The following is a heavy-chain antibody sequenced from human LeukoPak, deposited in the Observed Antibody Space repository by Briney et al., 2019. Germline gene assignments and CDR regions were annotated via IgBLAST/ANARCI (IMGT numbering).Heavy chain of an antibody. CDR2: ILYDGSNK. CDR1: GFTFSSYG. D-gene: IGHD5-18*01. J-gene: IGHJ3*02. V-gene: IGHV3-30*18. CDR3: AKDAGSYDAFDI. Sequence: GGSLRLSCAASGFTFSSYGMHWVRQAPGKGLEWVAVILYDGSNKYYADSVKGRFTISRDNSKNTLYLQMNSLRAEDTAVYYCAKDAGSYDAFDIWGQGQWSPSLQ.